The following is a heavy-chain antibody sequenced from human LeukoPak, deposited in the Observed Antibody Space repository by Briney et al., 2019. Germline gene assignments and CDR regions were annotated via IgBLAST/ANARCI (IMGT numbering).Heavy chain of an antibody. Sequence: SETLSLTCTVSGGSISSGGHYWSWIRQHPGKGLEWIGYIYYSGSTYYNPSLKSRVTISVDTSKNQFSLKLSSVTAADTAVYYCARLTEAVAALDYWGQGTLVTVSS. D-gene: IGHD6-19*01. J-gene: IGHJ4*02. CDR2: IYYSGST. CDR1: GGSISSGGHY. V-gene: IGHV4-31*03. CDR3: ARLTEAVAALDY.